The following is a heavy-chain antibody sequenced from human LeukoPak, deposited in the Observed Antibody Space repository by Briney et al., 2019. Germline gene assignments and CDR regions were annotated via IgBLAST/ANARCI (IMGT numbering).Heavy chain of an antibody. CDR2: ISQSGST. D-gene: IGHD1-14*01. CDR1: GASFSGYY. J-gene: IGHJ5*02. Sequence: SETLSLTCSVYGASFSGYYWSWIRQPPGKGLEWIGEISQSGSTNYNPSLKSRVTISMDTSKNQFSLKLSSVTAADTAVYYCAREGLYTRKFDPWGQGTLVIVSS. V-gene: IGHV4-34*01. CDR3: AREGLYTRKFDP.